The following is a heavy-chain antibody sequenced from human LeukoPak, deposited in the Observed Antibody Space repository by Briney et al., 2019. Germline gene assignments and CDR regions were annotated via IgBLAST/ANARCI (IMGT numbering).Heavy chain of an antibody. V-gene: IGHV1-2*02. CDR1: GYTFTRYY. CDR3: ARDSSAYYYGSGSPNSWFDL. J-gene: IGHJ5*02. D-gene: IGHD3-10*01. Sequence: ASVKVSCKASGYTFTRYYMHWVRQAPGQGLEWMGWINPNSGGTNYAQKFQGRVTMTRDTSISTAYMELSRLRSDDTAVYYCARDSSAYYYGSGSPNSWFDLWGQGTLVTVSS. CDR2: INPNSGGT.